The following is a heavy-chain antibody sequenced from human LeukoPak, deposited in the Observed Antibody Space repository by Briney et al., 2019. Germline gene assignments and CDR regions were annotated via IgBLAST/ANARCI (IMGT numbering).Heavy chain of an antibody. D-gene: IGHD3-9*01. CDR1: VGSFSGYA. CDR3: ARIGPSYYDILTGFSDY. Sequence: SVKVSCKASVGSFSGYAISWVRQAPGQGLEWMGGIIPIFGPAHYAQKFQGRLSITADESTSTAYMELSSLRSEDTAVYYCARIGPSYYDILTGFSDYWGQGTLVTVSS. V-gene: IGHV1-69*01. J-gene: IGHJ4*02. CDR2: IIPIFGPA.